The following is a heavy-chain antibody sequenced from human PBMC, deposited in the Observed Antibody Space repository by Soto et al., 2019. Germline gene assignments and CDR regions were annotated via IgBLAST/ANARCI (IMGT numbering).Heavy chain of an antibody. J-gene: IGHJ3*02. Sequence: GESLKISCKRSGYSFTIHWIAWVRQMPGKGLEWMGIIYPGDSDTRYSPSFQGQVTISADKSISTAYLQWRSLKASDSAMYYCARSAVPTAIEGFDMWGQGTTVTVSS. CDR1: GYSFTIHW. V-gene: IGHV5-51*01. CDR3: ARSAVPTAIEGFDM. CDR2: IYPGDSDT. D-gene: IGHD2-2*01.